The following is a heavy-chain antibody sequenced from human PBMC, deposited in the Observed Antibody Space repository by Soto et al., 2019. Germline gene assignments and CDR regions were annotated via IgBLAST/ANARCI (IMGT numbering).Heavy chain of an antibody. Sequence: QVQLVESGGGVVQPGRSLRLSCAASGFSFSNYGMHWVRQAPGKGLEWVAVIGREGRVTHAADSVKGRFTVSRDNFKNTLYLPMNSLRIDDTALYYCAKEAAWENWYFDLWGRGSLVTVSS. J-gene: IGHJ2*01. CDR1: GFSFSNYG. CDR3: AKEAAWENWYFDL. D-gene: IGHD1-26*01. CDR2: IGREGRVT. V-gene: IGHV3-30*18.